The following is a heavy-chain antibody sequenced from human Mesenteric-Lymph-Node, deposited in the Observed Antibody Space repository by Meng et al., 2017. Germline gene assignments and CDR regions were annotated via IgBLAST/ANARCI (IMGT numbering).Heavy chain of an antibody. CDR1: GDSISSDIW. V-gene: IGHV4-4*02. CDR2: INHSGST. CDR3: ARLSWLQYSLDY. D-gene: IGHD5-24*01. J-gene: IGHJ4*02. Sequence: VKLTRSGPGLVKPSGTLSLTCTVSGDSISSDIWWSWVRQPPGKGLEWIGEINHSGSTNYNPSLKSRVTISVDTSKNQFSLKLSSVTAADTAVYYCARLSWLQYSLDYWGQGTLVTVSS.